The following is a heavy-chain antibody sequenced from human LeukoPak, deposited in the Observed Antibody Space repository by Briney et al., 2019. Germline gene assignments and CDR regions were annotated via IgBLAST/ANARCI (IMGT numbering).Heavy chain of an antibody. D-gene: IGHD3-9*01. CDR3: ARETDYFAGSGVDY. CDR2: ISAYNGNT. Sequence: GASVKVSCKASGYTFTSYGISWVRQAPGPGLEWIGWISAYNGNTNYAQKLQGRITMTTDTSTSTAYMELRSLRSDDTAVYYCARETDYFAGSGVDYWGQGTLVTVSS. V-gene: IGHV1-18*01. J-gene: IGHJ4*02. CDR1: GYTFTSYG.